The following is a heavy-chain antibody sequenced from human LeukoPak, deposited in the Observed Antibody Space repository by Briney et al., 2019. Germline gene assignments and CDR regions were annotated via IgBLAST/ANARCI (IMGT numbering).Heavy chain of an antibody. CDR2: IYYSGST. CDR3: ARVISGSDFWSGYWRPRFDY. V-gene: IGHV4-31*03. J-gene: IGHJ4*02. D-gene: IGHD3-3*01. CDR1: GGSISSGGYY. Sequence: PSQTLSLTCTVSGGSISSGGYYWSWIRQHPGKGLEWIGYIYYSGSTYYNPSLKSRVTISVDTSKNQFSLKLSSVTAADTAVYYCARVISGSDFWSGYWRPRFDYWGQGTLVTVSS.